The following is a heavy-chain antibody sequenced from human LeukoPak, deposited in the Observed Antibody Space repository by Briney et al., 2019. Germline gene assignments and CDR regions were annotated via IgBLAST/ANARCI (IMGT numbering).Heavy chain of an antibody. J-gene: IGHJ4*02. CDR3: ARGGTYGSGSYFSDY. CDR1: DYSISSAYY. V-gene: IGHV4-38-2*02. D-gene: IGHD3-10*01. Sequence: SETLSLTCTVSDYSISSAYYWGWIRQPPGKGLEWIGSIYHSGSTYYNPSLKSRVTISVDTSKNQFSLKLFSVTAADTAVYYCARGGTYGSGSYFSDYWGQGTLVTVSS. CDR2: IYHSGST.